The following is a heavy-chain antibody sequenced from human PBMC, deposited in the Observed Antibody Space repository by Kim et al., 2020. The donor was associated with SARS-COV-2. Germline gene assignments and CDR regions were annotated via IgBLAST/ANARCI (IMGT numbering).Heavy chain of an antibody. D-gene: IGHD3-10*01. J-gene: IGHJ4*02. V-gene: IGHV1-46*01. CDR2: INPSGGST. Sequence: AAVKVSCKASGYTFTSYYMHCVRQAPGQGLEWMGIINPSGGSTSYAQKFQGRVTMTRDTSTSTVYMELSSLRSEDTAVYYCARIPRGLPQGDYWGQGTLVTVSS. CDR1: GYTFTSYY. CDR3: ARIPRGLPQGDY.